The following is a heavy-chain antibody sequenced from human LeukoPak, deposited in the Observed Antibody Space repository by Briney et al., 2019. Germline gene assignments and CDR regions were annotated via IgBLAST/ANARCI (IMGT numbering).Heavy chain of an antibody. J-gene: IGHJ4*02. V-gene: IGHV3-23*01. D-gene: IGHD2-15*01. Sequence: GGSLRLSCAASGFAFSTSAVSWVRQAPGKGLEWVSALSAGGGTTYYADSVKGRFTISGDISKNRLYLQMNSLRAEDTAVYYCARLLATATLNFDYWGQGTLVTVSS. CDR1: GFAFSTSA. CDR2: LSAGGGTT. CDR3: ARLLATATLNFDY.